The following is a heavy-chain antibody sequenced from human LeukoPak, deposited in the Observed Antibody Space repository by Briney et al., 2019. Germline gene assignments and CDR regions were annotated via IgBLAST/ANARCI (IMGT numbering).Heavy chain of an antibody. J-gene: IGHJ4*02. CDR1: GFTFSSYS. D-gene: IGHD2-2*01. CDR3: VRDPDALDY. Sequence: GGPLRLSCAASGFTFSSYSMNWVRQAPGKGLEWVSYIRSGSSPIYYADSVKGRYTISRDNAKNSLYLEVNSLRVEDTAVYYCVRDPDALDYWGQGTLVTVSS. CDR2: IRSGSSPI. V-gene: IGHV3-48*01.